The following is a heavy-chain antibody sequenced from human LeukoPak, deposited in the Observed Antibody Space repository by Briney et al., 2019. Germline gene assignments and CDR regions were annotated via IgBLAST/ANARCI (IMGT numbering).Heavy chain of an antibody. CDR1: AGTCSSYA. Sequence: ASVKVSCKASAGTCSSYAISWVRQAPGQGLEWMGRIIPIFGIANYAQKFQGRVTITADKSTSTAYMELSSLRSEDTAVYYCASIPVAAAASDYWGQGTLVTVSS. J-gene: IGHJ4*02. CDR3: ASIPVAAAASDY. V-gene: IGHV1-69*04. CDR2: IIPIFGIA. D-gene: IGHD6-13*01.